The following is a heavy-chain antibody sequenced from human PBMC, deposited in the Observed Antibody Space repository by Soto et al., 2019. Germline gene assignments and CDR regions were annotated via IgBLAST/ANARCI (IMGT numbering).Heavy chain of an antibody. CDR2: ISSDGSST. CDR3: ARVPYCIRSSCYSYSDS. J-gene: IGHJ4*02. Sequence: EVQLVESGGGLVQPGGYLRISCAASGVTLINYWMHWARQAPGKGLVWVSRISSDGSSTKYADSVKGRFTISRGNAKNTLHLQMNSLRAEDTAVYYCARVPYCIRSSCYSYSDSWGQGTLVTVSS. V-gene: IGHV3-74*03. CDR1: GVTLINYW. D-gene: IGHD2-2*01.